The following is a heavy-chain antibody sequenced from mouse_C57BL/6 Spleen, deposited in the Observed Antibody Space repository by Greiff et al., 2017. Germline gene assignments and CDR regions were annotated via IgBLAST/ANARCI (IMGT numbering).Heavy chain of an antibody. V-gene: IGHV1-69*01. CDR2: IDPSDSYT. CDR3: ASFGYDGEGWFAY. J-gene: IGHJ3*01. D-gene: IGHD2-2*01. CDR1: GYTFTSYW. Sequence: QVQLQQPGAELVMPGASVKLSCKASGYTFTSYWMHWVKQRPGQGLEWIGEIDPSDSYTNYTQKFKGKSTLTVDKSSSTAYMQLSSLTSEDSAVYYCASFGYDGEGWFAYWGQGTLVTVSA.